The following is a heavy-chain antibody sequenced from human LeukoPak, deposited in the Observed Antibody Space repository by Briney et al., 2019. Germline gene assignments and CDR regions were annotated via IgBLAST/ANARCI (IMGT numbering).Heavy chain of an antibody. CDR3: ARDGLRYFDWLFHHYYFDY. D-gene: IGHD3-9*01. CDR1: GYTFTSYG. Sequence: ASVKVSCKASGYTFTSYGISWVRQAPGQGLEWMGWISAYNGNTNYAQKLQGRVTMTTDTSTSTAYMELRSLRSDDTAVYYCARDGLRYFDWLFHHYYFDYWGQGTLVTVSS. V-gene: IGHV1-18*01. CDR2: ISAYNGNT. J-gene: IGHJ4*02.